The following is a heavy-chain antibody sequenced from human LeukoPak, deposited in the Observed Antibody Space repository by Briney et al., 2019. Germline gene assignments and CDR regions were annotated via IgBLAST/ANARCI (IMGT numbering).Heavy chain of an antibody. J-gene: IGHJ4*02. CDR3: ARVQGSPY. CDR2: ISPSSGNI. Sequence: PGGSLRLSCAASGFTFSTFSMNWVRQAPGKGLEWVSYISPSSGNIHYADSVRGRFTISRDNAKNSLYLHINSLRAEDTAVYYCARVQGSPYWGQGTLVTVSS. CDR1: GFTFSTFS. V-gene: IGHV3-48*04.